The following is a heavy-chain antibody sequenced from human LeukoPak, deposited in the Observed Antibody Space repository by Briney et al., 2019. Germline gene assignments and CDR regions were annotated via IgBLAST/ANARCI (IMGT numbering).Heavy chain of an antibody. Sequence: PSETLSLTCAVYGGSFSGYYWSWIRQPPGKGLEWIGEINHSGSTNYNPSLKGRVTISVDTSKNQFSLKLSSVTAADTAVYYCARDCDWFDPWGQGTLVTVSS. CDR3: ARDCDWFDP. CDR1: GGSFSGYY. J-gene: IGHJ5*02. V-gene: IGHV4-34*01. CDR2: INHSGST. D-gene: IGHD2-21*01.